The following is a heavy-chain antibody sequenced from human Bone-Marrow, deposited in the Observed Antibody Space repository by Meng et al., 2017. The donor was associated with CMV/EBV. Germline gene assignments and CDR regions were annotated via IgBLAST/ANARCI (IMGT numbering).Heavy chain of an antibody. CDR1: GGSISSYY. J-gene: IGHJ6*02. D-gene: IGHD3-3*01. V-gene: IGHV4-59*01. CDR3: ARDMAFWSGQGGMDG. CDR2: IYYSGIT. Sequence: SETLSLTCTVSGGSISSYYWSWIRQHPGQGLEWIGYIYYSGITNYNPSLKSRVTISVDTSKNQFSLKLSSVTAADTAVYYCARDMAFWSGQGGMDGWGQGTTVTVSS.